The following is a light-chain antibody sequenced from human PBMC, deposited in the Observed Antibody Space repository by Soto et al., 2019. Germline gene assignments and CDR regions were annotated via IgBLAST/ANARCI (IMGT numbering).Light chain of an antibody. J-gene: IGKJ1*01. CDR1: QGIRKD. Sequence: DIQMTQFPSSLSASVGDRVTITCRASQGIRKDLAWYQQKPGKAPKRLIYAASSLQSGVPSRFSGGGSVTEFTLPISSLQPEDFATFYCLPHSTYPLTFGQGTMVEIK. CDR2: AAS. V-gene: IGKV1-17*01. CDR3: LPHSTYPLT.